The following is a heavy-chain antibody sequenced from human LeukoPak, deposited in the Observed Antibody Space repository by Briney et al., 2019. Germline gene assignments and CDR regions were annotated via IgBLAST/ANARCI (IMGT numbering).Heavy chain of an antibody. CDR2: INPDGTTT. V-gene: IGHV3-74*01. J-gene: IGHJ4*02. D-gene: IGHD6-19*01. Sequence: GGSLRLSCAASGFTFSTYWMHWVRQAPGRGLVWVSRINPDGTTTSYADSVKGRFTISRDNAKDTVYLQMNSLRAEDTAVYYCARVSIGWYSFDYWGQGTLVTVSS. CDR1: GFTFSTYW. CDR3: ARVSIGWYSFDY.